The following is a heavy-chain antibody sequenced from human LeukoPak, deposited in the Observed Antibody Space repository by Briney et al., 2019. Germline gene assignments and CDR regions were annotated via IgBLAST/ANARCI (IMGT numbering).Heavy chain of an antibody. Sequence: SETLSLTCTVSGGSITSYYWNWIRQPPGKGLEWIGFIYYSGSTNYNPSLKSRVTISVDTSKNQFSLKLSSVTAADTAVYYCARGRRRKYYDILTGNNGMDVWGQGATVTVSS. J-gene: IGHJ6*02. CDR2: IYYSGST. CDR1: GGSITSYY. D-gene: IGHD3-9*01. CDR3: ARGRRRKYYDILTGNNGMDV. V-gene: IGHV4-59*12.